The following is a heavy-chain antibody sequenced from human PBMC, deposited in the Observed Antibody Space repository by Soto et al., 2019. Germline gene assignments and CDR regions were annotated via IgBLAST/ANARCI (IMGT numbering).Heavy chain of an antibody. D-gene: IGHD3-22*01. J-gene: IGHJ3*02. V-gene: IGHV3-49*04. CDR2: IRSKAYGGTT. CDR3: TRDQAQAYYYDSSGYDAFDI. CDR1: GFTFGDYA. Sequence: PGGSLRLSCIASGFTFGDYAMSWVRQAPGKGLEWVGFIRSKAYGGTTEYAASVKGRFTISRDDSKSIAYLQMNSLKTEDTAVYYCTRDQAQAYYYDSSGYDAFDIWGQGTMVTVSS.